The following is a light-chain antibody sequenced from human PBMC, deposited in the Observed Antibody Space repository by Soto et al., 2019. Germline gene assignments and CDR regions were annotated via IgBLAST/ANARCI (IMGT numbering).Light chain of an antibody. CDR3: QQYGSTSIS. Sequence: EIVLTQSPDTLSLPPGERATLSCRTSQSVSSNYLAWYQQKPAQAPRLLICGASSRATGIPDRFSGSGSGTDFTLTISRLEPEDFAVYYCQQYGSTSISFGQGTRLEIK. J-gene: IGKJ5*01. CDR2: GAS. CDR1: QSVSSNY. V-gene: IGKV3-20*01.